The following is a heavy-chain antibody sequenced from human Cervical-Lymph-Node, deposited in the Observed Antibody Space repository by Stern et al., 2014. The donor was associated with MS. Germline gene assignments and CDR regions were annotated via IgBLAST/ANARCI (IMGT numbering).Heavy chain of an antibody. D-gene: IGHD3-16*01. CDR3: VKGGWGNYCDY. Sequence: EVQLVESGGGLVQPGGSLRLSCAASGFRFSGTAMSWIRQAPGKGLEWVASITPTSDNTYYADSVKGRFAISRDNSENTLFLRMNSLSADDTAMFYCVKGGWGNYCDYWGQGTLVTVSS. CDR2: ITPTSDNT. CDR1: GFRFSGTA. V-gene: IGHV3-23*04. J-gene: IGHJ4*02.